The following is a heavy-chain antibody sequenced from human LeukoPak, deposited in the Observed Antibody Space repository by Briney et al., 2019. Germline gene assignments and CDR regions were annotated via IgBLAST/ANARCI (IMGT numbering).Heavy chain of an antibody. J-gene: IGHJ4*02. D-gene: IGHD1-26*01. Sequence: PGRSLRPSCAAAGFTFSSYGMRWVRQAPGKGLEWVAVIWFDGSNKYYADSVKGRFTISRDNSKNTLYLQMNSLRAEDTAVYYCARQRWDDSGSYFDYWGQGTLVTVSS. CDR3: ARQRWDDSGSYFDY. CDR1: GFTFSSYG. CDR2: IWFDGSNK. V-gene: IGHV3-33*01.